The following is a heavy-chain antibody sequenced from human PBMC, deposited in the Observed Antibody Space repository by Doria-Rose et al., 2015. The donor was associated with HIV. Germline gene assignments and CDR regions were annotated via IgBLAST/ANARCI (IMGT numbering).Heavy chain of an antibody. CDR1: GVSLSSPGMG. V-gene: IGHV2-26*01. CDR2: IFSDDER. Sequence: QITLKESGPVPVKPTETLTLTCTVSGVSLSSPGMGVSWIRQPPGKALEWLANIFSDDERSYKTSLKSRLTISRGTSKSQVVLTVTDMDPVDTATYYCARIKSSRWYHKYYFDFWGQGTLVIVSA. J-gene: IGHJ4*02. CDR3: ARIKSSRWYHKYYFDF. D-gene: IGHD6-13*01.